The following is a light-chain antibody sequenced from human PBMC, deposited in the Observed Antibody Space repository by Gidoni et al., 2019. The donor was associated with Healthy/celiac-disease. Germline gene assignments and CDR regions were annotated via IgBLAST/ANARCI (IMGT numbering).Light chain of an antibody. Sequence: DIQMPQSPSTLSASVGDRVTITCRASQSISSWLAWYQQKPGKAPKLLIYKASSLESGVPSRFSGSGSGTEFTLTISSLQPDDFATYYCQQYSSYSYTFGQGTKLEIK. V-gene: IGKV1-5*03. CDR3: QQYSSYSYT. CDR1: QSISSW. CDR2: KAS. J-gene: IGKJ2*01.